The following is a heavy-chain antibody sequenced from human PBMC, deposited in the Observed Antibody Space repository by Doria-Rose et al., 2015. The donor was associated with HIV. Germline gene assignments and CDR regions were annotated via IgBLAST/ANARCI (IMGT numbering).Heavy chain of an antibody. CDR1: GDTFSSYA. CDR2: IIPLFGTA. V-gene: IGHV1-69*06. J-gene: IGHJ4*02. D-gene: IGHD5-18*01. CDR3: ATSPTRGGIQLWLPSYLDY. Sequence: SVKVSCKASGDTFSSYAISWVRQAPGQGLEWMGGIIPLFGTANYAQKFQGRVTITADTSTSTAYMELNSLRSEDTAVYYCATSPTRGGIQLWLPSYLDYWGQGTLVTVSS.